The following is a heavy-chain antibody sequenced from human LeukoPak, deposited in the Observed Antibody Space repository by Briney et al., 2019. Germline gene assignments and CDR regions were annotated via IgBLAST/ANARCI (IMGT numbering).Heavy chain of an antibody. V-gene: IGHV3-30*04. Sequence: PGGSLRLSCAASGFTFGSYAMHWARQAPGKGLEWVAVISYDGSNKYYADSVEGRFTISRDNSKNTLYLQMNSLRAEDTAVYYCARDEVWEGYDILTGYHPGFDYWGQGTLVTDSS. CDR2: ISYDGSNK. CDR1: GFTFGSYA. J-gene: IGHJ4*02. D-gene: IGHD3-9*01. CDR3: ARDEVWEGYDILTGYHPGFDY.